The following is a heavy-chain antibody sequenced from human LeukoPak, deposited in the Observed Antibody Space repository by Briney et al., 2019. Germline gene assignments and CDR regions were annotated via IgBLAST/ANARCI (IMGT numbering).Heavy chain of an antibody. Sequence: SETLSLTCTVSGGSISSRTYFWGWIRQPPGGSLEWIGSMYYTGDTYYNPSLNSRVAMSIDTSNNQFSLKLSSLTAADTAIYYCARDRGHYSSSWYTWFDPWGQGILVTVSS. J-gene: IGHJ5*02. CDR1: GGSISSRTYF. D-gene: IGHD6-13*01. V-gene: IGHV4-39*07. CDR3: ARDRGHYSSSWYTWFDP. CDR2: MYYTGDT.